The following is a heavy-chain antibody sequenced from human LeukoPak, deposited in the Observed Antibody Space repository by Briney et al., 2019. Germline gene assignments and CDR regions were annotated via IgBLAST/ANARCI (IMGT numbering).Heavy chain of an antibody. CDR2: INPNSGGR. V-gene: IGHV1-2*02. CDR3: ARGGALWFGELLYWGYYYYGMDV. D-gene: IGHD3-10*01. CDR1: GYTFTGYY. J-gene: IGHJ6*02. Sequence: ASVTVSCKASGYTFTGYYMHWVRQAPGQGLEWMGWINPNSGGRNYAQKFQGRVTMTRDTSISTAYMELISLRSDDTAVYYCARGGALWFGELLYWGYYYYGMDVWGQGTTGTVS.